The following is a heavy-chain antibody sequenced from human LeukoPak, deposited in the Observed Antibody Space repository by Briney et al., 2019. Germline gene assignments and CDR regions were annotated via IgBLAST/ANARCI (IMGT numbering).Heavy chain of an antibody. CDR3: ARSRDIVVVVAASDY. D-gene: IGHD2-15*01. J-gene: IGHJ4*02. CDR2: ISSSSSYI. V-gene: IGHV3-21*01. CDR1: GFTFSSYS. Sequence: GGSLRLSCAASGFTFSSYSMNWVRQAPGKGLEWVSSISSSSSYIYYADSVKGSLTISRDNAKNSLYLQMNSLRAEDTAVYYCARSRDIVVVVAASDYWGQGTLVTVSS.